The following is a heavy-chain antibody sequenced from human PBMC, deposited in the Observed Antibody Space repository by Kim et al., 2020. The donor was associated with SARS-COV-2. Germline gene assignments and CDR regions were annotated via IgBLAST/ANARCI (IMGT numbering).Heavy chain of an antibody. V-gene: IGHV1-69*04. CDR1: GGTFSSYT. CDR3: ARDPLTYYYDSTFDY. J-gene: IGHJ4*02. D-gene: IGHD3-22*01. CDR2: IIPILGIA. Sequence: SVKVSCKASGGTFSSYTISGVRQAPGQGLECMGRIIPILGIANYAQKFQGRVTITADKSTSTAYMELSSMRYDDTAVYYCARDPLTYYYDSTFDYWGQGTLLTVS.